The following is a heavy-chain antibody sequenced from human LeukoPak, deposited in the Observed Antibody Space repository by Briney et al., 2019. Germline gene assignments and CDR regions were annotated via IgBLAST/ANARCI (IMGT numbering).Heavy chain of an antibody. D-gene: IGHD6-13*01. J-gene: IGHJ4*02. CDR2: ISGSGGST. CDR3: AKEGTDSSSYEYYFDY. CDR1: GFTFSSYA. V-gene: IGHV3-23*01. Sequence: TGGSLRLSCAASGFTFSSYAMSWVRQAPGKGLERVSAISGSGGSTYYADSVKGRFTISRDNSKNTLYLQVNSLRAEDTAVYYCAKEGTDSSSYEYYFDYWGQGTLVTVSS.